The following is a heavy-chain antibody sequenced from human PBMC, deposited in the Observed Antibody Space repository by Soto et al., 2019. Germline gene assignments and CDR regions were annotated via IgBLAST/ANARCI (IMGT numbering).Heavy chain of an antibody. CDR1: GFSLSTSAVG. CDR2: IYWDVDK. CDR3: AHRWGYCGEGSGNYCWFDP. V-gene: IGHV2-5*02. D-gene: IGHD2-21*01. Sequence: QITLKESGPTLVKPTQTLTLTCTFSGFSLSTSAVGVGWIRQPPGKALEWLALIYWDVDKRYSPSLKSRLTIMKDPPKNQVVITMTNMYRVKTGIYAWAHRWGYCGEGSGNYCWFDPWGKGTLVTVSS. J-gene: IGHJ5*02.